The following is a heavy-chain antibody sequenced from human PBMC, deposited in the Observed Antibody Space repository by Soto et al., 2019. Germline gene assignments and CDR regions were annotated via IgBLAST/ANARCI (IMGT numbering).Heavy chain of an antibody. CDR2: ISYDGSNK. V-gene: IGHV3-30-3*01. CDR3: ASQYYDFWSGYEGDLPSPRLDY. J-gene: IGHJ4*02. D-gene: IGHD3-3*01. CDR1: GFTFSSYA. Sequence: GGSLRLSCAASGFTFSSYAMHWVRQAPGKGLEWVAVISYDGSNKYYADSVKGRFTFSRDNSKNTLYLQMNSLRAEDTAVYYCASQYYDFWSGYEGDLPSPRLDYWGQGTLVTVSS.